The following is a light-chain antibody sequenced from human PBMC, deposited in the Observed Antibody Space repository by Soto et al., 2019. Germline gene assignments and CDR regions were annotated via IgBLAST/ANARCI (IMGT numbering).Light chain of an antibody. CDR2: EDN. J-gene: IGLJ2*01. CDR3: QCYHSGNVV. Sequence: NFMLTQPHSVSESPGKTVTISCTRSSGSIASNYVQWYQQRPGSAPTPVIYEDNERPSGVPDRFSGSIDSSSNSASLTISGLKTDDEADYYCQCYHSGNVVFGGGTKLTVL. V-gene: IGLV6-57*04. CDR1: SGSIASNY.